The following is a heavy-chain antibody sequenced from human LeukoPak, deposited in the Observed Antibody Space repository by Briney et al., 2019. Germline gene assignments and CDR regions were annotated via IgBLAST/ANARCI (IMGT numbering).Heavy chain of an antibody. CDR3: ARGRDGYKGAFDI. D-gene: IGHD5-24*01. CDR1: GGSFSSYY. V-gene: IGHV4-59*01. J-gene: IGHJ3*02. CDR2: IYYSGST. Sequence: SSETLSLTCAVYGGSFSSYYWSWIRQPPGKGLEWIGYIYYSGSTNYNPSLKSRVTISVDTSKNQFSLKLSSVTAADTAVYYCARGRDGYKGAFDIWGQGTMVTVSS.